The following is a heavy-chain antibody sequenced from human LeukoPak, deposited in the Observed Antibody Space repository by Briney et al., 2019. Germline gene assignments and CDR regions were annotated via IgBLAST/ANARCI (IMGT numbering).Heavy chain of an antibody. CDR1: GGSFSGYY. Sequence: SETLSLTCAVYGGSFSGYYWSWIRQPPGKGLEWIGEINHSGSTNYNPSLKSRVTISVDTSKNQFSLKLSSVTAADTAVYYCARALYSGYDYWGQGTLVTVSS. CDR3: ARALYSGYDY. J-gene: IGHJ4*02. V-gene: IGHV4-34*01. D-gene: IGHD5-12*01. CDR2: INHSGST.